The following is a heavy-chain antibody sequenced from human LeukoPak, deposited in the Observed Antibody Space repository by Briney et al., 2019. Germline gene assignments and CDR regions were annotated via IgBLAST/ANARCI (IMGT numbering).Heavy chain of an antibody. CDR1: GYSISSGYY. CDR3: ARSINWFDP. J-gene: IGHJ5*02. Sequence: SGTLSLTCTVSGYSISSGYYWGWIRQPPGKGLEWIGTIYHSGSTYYNPSLKSRVTISVDTSKNQFSLKLSSVTAADTAVYYCARSINWFDPWGQGTLVTVSS. D-gene: IGHD3-9*01. CDR2: IYHSGST. V-gene: IGHV4-38-2*02.